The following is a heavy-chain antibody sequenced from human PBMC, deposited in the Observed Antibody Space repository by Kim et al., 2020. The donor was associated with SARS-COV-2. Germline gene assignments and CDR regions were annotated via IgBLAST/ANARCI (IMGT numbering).Heavy chain of an antibody. Sequence: GGSLRLSCTASGFTFSNYWMHWVRQVPGKGLVWVSRIKTDGSFTTYADSVKGRFTISRENAKNTLYLQMNSLRVEDTAVYYCARDRAVQDYYYGMDVWGQGTTVTVSS. CDR2: IKTDGSFT. CDR3: ARDRAVQDYYYGMDV. J-gene: IGHJ6*02. V-gene: IGHV3-74*03. D-gene: IGHD6-19*01. CDR1: GFTFSNYW.